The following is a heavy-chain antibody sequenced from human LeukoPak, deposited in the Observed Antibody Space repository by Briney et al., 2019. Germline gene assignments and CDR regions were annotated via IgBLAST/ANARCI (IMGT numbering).Heavy chain of an antibody. D-gene: IGHD3-22*01. CDR3: AIVDLIYDSSGYYVPY. V-gene: IGHV4-59*01. CDR1: GGSISSYY. Sequence: SETLSLTCTVSGGSISSYYWSWIRQPPGKGLEWIGYIYYSGSTNYNPSLKSRVTISVDTSKNQFSLKLSSVTAADTAVYYYAIVDLIYDSSGYYVPYWGQGTLVTVSS. CDR2: IYYSGST. J-gene: IGHJ4*02.